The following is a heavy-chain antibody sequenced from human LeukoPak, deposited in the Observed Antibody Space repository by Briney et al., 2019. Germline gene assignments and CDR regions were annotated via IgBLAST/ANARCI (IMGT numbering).Heavy chain of an antibody. D-gene: IGHD5-24*01. Sequence: QTGGSLRLSCAASGFTFNSYGMHWVRQAPGKGLEWVAFIRYDGSYEYYGDSVKGRFTISRDNSKTTLYLQMNSLRSEDRAVYYCAKDGGLHLYYYYNYMDIWGKGTTVTVSS. CDR1: GFTFNSYG. J-gene: IGHJ6*03. CDR2: IRYDGSYE. V-gene: IGHV3-30*02. CDR3: AKDGGLHLYYYYNYMDI.